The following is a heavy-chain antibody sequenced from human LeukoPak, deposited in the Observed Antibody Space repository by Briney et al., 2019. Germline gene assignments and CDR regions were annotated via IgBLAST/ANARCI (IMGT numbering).Heavy chain of an antibody. Sequence: SVKVSCKASGGTFSSYAISWVRQAPGQGLEWMGRIIPIFGTANYAQKFQGRVTITADESTSTAYMELSSLRSEDTAVYYCAREQLITFGGVIVPGDYYYGMDVWGQGTTVTVSS. J-gene: IGHJ6*02. CDR1: GGTFSSYA. CDR2: IIPIFGTA. CDR3: AREQLITFGGVIVPGDYYYGMDV. V-gene: IGHV1-69*13. D-gene: IGHD3-16*02.